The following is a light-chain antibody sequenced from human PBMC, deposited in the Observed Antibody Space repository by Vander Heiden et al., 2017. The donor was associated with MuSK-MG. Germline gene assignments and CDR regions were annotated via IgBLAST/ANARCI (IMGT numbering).Light chain of an antibody. J-gene: IGLJ2*01. CDR2: GNS. CDR3: LSYDSSLSGVV. Sequence: QSVLTQPPSVSGAPGQRVTISCTGSSSNIGAGYDVHWYQQLPRTAPKLLIYGNSNRPSGVPDRFSGSKSGTSASLAITGLQAEDAADYYCLSYDSSLSGVVFGGGTKLTVL. V-gene: IGLV1-40*01. CDR1: SSNIGAGYD.